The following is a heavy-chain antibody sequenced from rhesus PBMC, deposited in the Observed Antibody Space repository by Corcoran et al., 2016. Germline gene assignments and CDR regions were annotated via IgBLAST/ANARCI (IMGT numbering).Heavy chain of an antibody. CDR1: GYSISSGYG. D-gene: IGHD6-25*01. CDR2: IYGSGSST. J-gene: IGHJ1*01. V-gene: IGHV4-127*01. CDR3: AREERQLERRAAHFEF. Sequence: QLQLQESGPGLVKPSETLSLTCAVSGYSISSGYGWSWIRQAPGKGLEWIGYIYGSGSSTNYNPALKSRVTISKDTSKNQFSLKLSSVTAADTAVYYCAREERQLERRAAHFEFWGQGALVTVSS.